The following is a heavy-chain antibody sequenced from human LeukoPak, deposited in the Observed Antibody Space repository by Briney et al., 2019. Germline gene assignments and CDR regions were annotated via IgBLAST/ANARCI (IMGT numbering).Heavy chain of an antibody. D-gene: IGHD6-19*01. CDR1: GFTFSSYG. CDR3: AKEAVYRSGWYDY. CDR2: ISYDGSNK. V-gene: IGHV3-30*18. Sequence: HPGGSLRLSCAASGFTFSSYGMHWVRQAPVKGLEWVAVISYDGSNKYYADSVKGRFTISRDNSKNTLYLQMNSLRAEDTAVYYCAKEAVYRSGWYDYWGQGTLVTVSS. J-gene: IGHJ4*02.